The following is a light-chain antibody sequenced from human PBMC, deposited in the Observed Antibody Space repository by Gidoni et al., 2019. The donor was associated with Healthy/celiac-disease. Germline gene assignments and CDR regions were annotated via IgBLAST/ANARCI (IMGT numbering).Light chain of an antibody. CDR3: QQYGSSPPMYT. CDR1: QSVSSSY. CDR2: GAS. Sequence: EIVLTQSPGTLSLSPGDRATLSCRASQSVSSSYLAWYQQKPGQAPRLLIYGASSRATGIPDRFSGRGSVTDFTLTISRLEPEDFAVYYCQQYGSSPPMYTFGQGTKLEIK. J-gene: IGKJ2*01. V-gene: IGKV3-20*01.